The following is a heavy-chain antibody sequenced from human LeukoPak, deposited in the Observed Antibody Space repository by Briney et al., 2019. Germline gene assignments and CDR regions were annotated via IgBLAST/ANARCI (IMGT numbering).Heavy chain of an antibody. J-gene: IGHJ4*02. V-gene: IGHV3-30-3*01. D-gene: IGHD2-2*01. Sequence: GGSLRLSCAASGFTFSSYAMSWVRQVPGKGLEWVAVISYDGSNKYYADSVKGRFTISRDNSKNTLYLQMNSLRAEDTAVYYCARDLVTLVVPAAGLFDYWGQGTLVTVSS. CDR2: ISYDGSNK. CDR3: ARDLVTLVVPAAGLFDY. CDR1: GFTFSSYA.